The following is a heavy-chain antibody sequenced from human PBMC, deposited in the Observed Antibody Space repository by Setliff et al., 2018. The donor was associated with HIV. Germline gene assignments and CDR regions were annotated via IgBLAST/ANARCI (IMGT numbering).Heavy chain of an antibody. Sequence: ASVKVSCKASGYTFTNYYIHWVRQAPGQGLEWMAWINSASGGTNYAQNFQGRFTISRDNSKNTLYLQMNSLRAEDTAVYYCAKEDVYALYYYYYYMDVWGKGTTVTVSS. CDR3: AKEDVYALYYYYYYMDV. J-gene: IGHJ6*03. CDR1: GYTFTNYY. D-gene: IGHD2-8*01. CDR2: INSASGGT. V-gene: IGHV1-2*02.